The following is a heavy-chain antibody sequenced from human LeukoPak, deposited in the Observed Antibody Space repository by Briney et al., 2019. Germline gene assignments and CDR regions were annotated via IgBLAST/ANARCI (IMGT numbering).Heavy chain of an antibody. CDR1: GGSISSSSYY. V-gene: IGHV4-39*01. D-gene: IGHD6-6*01. CDR2: IYYSGTT. J-gene: IGHJ4*02. CDR3: ARLSSASLSN. Sequence: SETLSLTCTVSGGSISSSSYYWGWIRQPPGKGLEWIGSIYYSGTTYYNPSLKSRVTISVDTSNNQFSLTLPSVTAADTAVYYCARLSSASLSNWGQGTLVTVSS.